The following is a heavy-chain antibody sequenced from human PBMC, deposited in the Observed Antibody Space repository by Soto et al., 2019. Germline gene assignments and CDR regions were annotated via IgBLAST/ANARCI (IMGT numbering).Heavy chain of an antibody. J-gene: IGHJ5*02. V-gene: IGHV4-39*01. CDR3: ARHSLALRKNNWFDP. CDR1: GDSIINSDFY. CDR2: IFYLGSS. D-gene: IGHD3-3*02. Sequence: SETLSLTCTVSGDSIINSDFYWGWVRQPPGKGLEWIGSIFYLGSSYYNPSLKSRVTMSVDTSKNQFSLRLGSVTAADTALYFCARHSLALRKNNWFDPWGQGIMVTVSS.